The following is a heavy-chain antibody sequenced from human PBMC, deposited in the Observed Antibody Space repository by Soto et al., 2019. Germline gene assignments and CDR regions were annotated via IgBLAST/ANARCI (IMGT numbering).Heavy chain of an antibody. V-gene: IGHV3-9*01. CDR2: ISWNSGSI. CDR3: AKGARQWLAFIIDY. J-gene: IGHJ4*02. D-gene: IGHD6-19*01. CDR1: GFTFDDYA. Sequence: GGSLRLSCAASGFTFDDYAMHWVRQAPGKGLEWVSGISWNSGSIGYADSVKGRFTISRDNAKNSLYLQMNSLRAEDTALYYCAKGARQWLAFIIDYWGQGTLVTVSS.